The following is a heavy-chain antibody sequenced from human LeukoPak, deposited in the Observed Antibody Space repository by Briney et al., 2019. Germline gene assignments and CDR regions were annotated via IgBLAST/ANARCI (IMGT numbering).Heavy chain of an antibody. D-gene: IGHD6-13*01. CDR2: LSGSGGNT. CDR3: TQIWIAAAG. V-gene: IGHV3-23*01. Sequence: GGSLTLSCAASGFTFSSYAMRWLRQAPGKGREWGSGLSGSGGNTIYADSVKGRFTISRDNSKDTLYLQMNSLRAEDTAVYYCTQIWIAAAGWGQGTLVTVSS. J-gene: IGHJ4*02. CDR1: GFTFSSYA.